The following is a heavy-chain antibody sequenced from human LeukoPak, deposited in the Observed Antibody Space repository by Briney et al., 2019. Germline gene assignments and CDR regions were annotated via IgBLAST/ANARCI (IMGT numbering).Heavy chain of an antibody. CDR1: GFFFNSYW. Sequence: GGSLRLSCVTSGFFFNSYWMSWVRQAPGKGLEWVSTISGTGSSTYYADSAKGRFTISRDNSKDTLFLQLNSPTAADTAMYFCAKASVAIPQYCNSWGQGTLVTVSS. V-gene: IGHV3-23*01. J-gene: IGHJ5*02. D-gene: IGHD2-2*02. CDR3: AKASVAIPQYCNS. CDR2: ISGTGSST.